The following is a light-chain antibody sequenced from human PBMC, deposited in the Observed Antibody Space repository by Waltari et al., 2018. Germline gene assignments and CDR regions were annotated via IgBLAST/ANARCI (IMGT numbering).Light chain of an antibody. V-gene: IGLV2-14*03. CDR2: DVT. Sequence: QSALTQPASVSASPGHSITISCPGSGSDIGLYNYVSWYQQHPGKAPKLIIFDVTKRPSGVSMRFSGSKAGQSASLTIPGLQPEDEAHYFCSSYAHNTDLLLGGGTKLTVL. CDR3: SSYAHNTDLL. CDR1: GSDIGLYNY. J-gene: IGLJ2*01.